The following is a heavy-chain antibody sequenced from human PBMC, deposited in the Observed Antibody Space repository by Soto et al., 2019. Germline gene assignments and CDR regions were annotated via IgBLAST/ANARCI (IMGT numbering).Heavy chain of an antibody. V-gene: IGHV4-61*08. D-gene: IGHD6-19*01. J-gene: IGHJ4*02. Sequence: KPSETLSLTCAVSGGSISSGGYSWSWIRQPPGKGLEWIGYIYHSGSTIYSPSLKSRITISMDPSKNQFSLRLRSVTAADTAVYYCGRIPYSSASFDYWGQGNLVTVSS. CDR3: GRIPYSSASFDY. CDR1: GGSISSGGYS. CDR2: IYHSGST.